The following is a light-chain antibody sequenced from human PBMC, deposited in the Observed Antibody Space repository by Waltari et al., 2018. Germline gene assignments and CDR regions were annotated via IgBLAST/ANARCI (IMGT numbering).Light chain of an antibody. CDR3: SSYTGFSTCV. J-gene: IGLJ1*01. CDR2: DVA. Sequence: QSALTQPASVSGSPGQSITISCTGTSSDVGAYNHVSWYQQHPGKAPKLMIFDVAGRTPGVSDRVLGSKSGNTASLTISGLQAEDEADYYCSSYTGFSTCVFGSGTHLIVL. V-gene: IGLV2-14*03. CDR1: SSDVGAYNH.